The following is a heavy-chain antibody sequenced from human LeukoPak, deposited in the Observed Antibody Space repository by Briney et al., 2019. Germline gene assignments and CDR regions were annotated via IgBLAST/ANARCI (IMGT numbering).Heavy chain of an antibody. J-gene: IGHJ5*02. CDR2: INPNSGGT. CDR1: GSTFTGYY. CDR3: AREPRRGHWFDP. Sequence: ASVKVSCKAAGSTFTGYYMHWVRQAPGQGLEWMGWINPNSGGTNYAQKFQGRVTMTRATSISTAYMELSRLRSDDTAVYYCAREPRRGHWFDPWGQGTLVTVSS. V-gene: IGHV1-2*02.